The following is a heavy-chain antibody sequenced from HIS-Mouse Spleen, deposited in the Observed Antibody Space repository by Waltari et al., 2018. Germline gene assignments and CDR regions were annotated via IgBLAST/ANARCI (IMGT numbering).Heavy chain of an antibody. CDR2: ISYDGSNK. V-gene: IGHV3-30*18. D-gene: IGHD6-13*01. CDR3: AKEYSSSHNWFDP. J-gene: IGHJ5*02. Sequence: QVQLVESGGGVVQPGRSLRLSGAASGFTFSSYGMHWARRAPGKGLEWVAVISYDGSNKYYADSVKGRFTISRDNSKNTLYLQMNSLRAEDTAVYYCAKEYSSSHNWFDPWGQGTLVTVSS. CDR1: GFTFSSYG.